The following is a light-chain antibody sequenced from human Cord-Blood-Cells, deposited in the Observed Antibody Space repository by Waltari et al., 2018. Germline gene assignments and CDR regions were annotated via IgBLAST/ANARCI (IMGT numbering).Light chain of an antibody. CDR1: QSISSY. Sequence: DIQMTQSPYSLSASVGDRVTLTCRASQSISSYLNWYQQKPGKAPKLLIYAASSLQSGVPSRFSGSGSGTDFTITISSLQPEDFATYYCQQSYSTPYTFGQGTKLEIK. V-gene: IGKV1-39*01. CDR3: QQSYSTPYT. CDR2: AAS. J-gene: IGKJ2*01.